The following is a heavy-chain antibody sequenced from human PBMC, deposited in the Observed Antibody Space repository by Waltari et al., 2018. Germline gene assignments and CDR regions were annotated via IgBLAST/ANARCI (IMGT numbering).Heavy chain of an antibody. D-gene: IGHD6-13*01. CDR1: GYTFTGHY. J-gene: IGHJ4*02. Sequence: QVQLVQSGAEVKKPGASVKVSCKASGYTFTGHYMHWVRQAPGQGLEWMGRINPNSGGTNYAQKFQGRVTMTRDTSISTAYMELSRLRSDDTAVYYCAREGYSSSWYSPRDLDYWGQGTLVTVSS. V-gene: IGHV1-2*06. CDR2: INPNSGGT. CDR3: AREGYSSSWYSPRDLDY.